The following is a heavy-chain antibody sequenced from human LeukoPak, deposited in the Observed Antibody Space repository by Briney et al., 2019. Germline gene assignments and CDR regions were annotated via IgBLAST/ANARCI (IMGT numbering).Heavy chain of an antibody. Sequence: GGSLRLSCAASGFTVSSNYMSWVRQAPGKGLERVSVIYSGGSTYYADSVKGRFTISRDYSKNTLYLQMNSLRAEDTAVYHCARGHGDYGYYFDYWGQGTLVTVSS. V-gene: IGHV3-53*01. CDR1: GFTVSSNY. CDR3: ARGHGDYGYYFDY. CDR2: IYSGGST. D-gene: IGHD4-17*01. J-gene: IGHJ4*02.